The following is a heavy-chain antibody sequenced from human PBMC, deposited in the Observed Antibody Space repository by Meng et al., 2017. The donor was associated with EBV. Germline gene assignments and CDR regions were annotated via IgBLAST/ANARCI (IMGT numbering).Heavy chain of an antibody. CDR1: GGTFRSDA. V-gene: IGHV1-69*01. CDR3: ASESGRGFTPDY. Sequence: QVKLLQSGADVKKPGSSVKVSCRPSGGTFRSDAVSWVRQAPGQGLEWMGGLIPMVGAPHYAQKFQGRVTIIADESTSTHSMELNSLRSEDTAMYYCASESGRGFTPDYWGQGTLVTVSS. CDR2: LIPMVGAP. D-gene: IGHD3-10*01. J-gene: IGHJ4*02.